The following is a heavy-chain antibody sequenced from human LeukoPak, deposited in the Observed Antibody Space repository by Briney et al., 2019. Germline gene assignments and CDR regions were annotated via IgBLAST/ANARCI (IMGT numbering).Heavy chain of an antibody. Sequence: GGSLRLSCTASGLNFDNYAMSWIRQAPGKGLEWVGYIRSKGYGGVAEYGTSVRGRFIISRDDSKSVAYLQMNSLKTEDTGVYYCAAASGFDFWGRGTLVTVSS. CDR3: AAASGFDF. V-gene: IGHV3-49*03. CDR2: IRSKGYGGVA. J-gene: IGHJ4*02. D-gene: IGHD6-25*01. CDR1: GLNFDNYA.